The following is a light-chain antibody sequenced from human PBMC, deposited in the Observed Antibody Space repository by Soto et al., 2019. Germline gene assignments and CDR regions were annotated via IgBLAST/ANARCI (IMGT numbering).Light chain of an antibody. Sequence: EIVMTKSPATLSVSPGGRATLSCRASQSVSSNLAWYQQKPGQAPRLLIYGASTRATGIPARFSGSGSGTEFTLTISSLQSEDFAVYYCQQYNNWPYTFGQGTKLEIK. J-gene: IGKJ2*01. CDR2: GAS. CDR3: QQYNNWPYT. CDR1: QSVSSN. V-gene: IGKV3-15*01.